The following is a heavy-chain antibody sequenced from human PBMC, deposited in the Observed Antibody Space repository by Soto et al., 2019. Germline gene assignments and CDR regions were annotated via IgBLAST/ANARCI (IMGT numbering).Heavy chain of an antibody. Sequence: PGESLKISCKGSGYKFSTDWIGLVLQMPGKGLEWMGIIFPRDSDARYSPSFQGQVTISADMSISTAYLQWSSLKASDTAMYYCARSYYDDRGYIFDYWGQGTLVTVSS. J-gene: IGHJ4*02. CDR1: GYKFSTDW. CDR2: IFPRDSDA. D-gene: IGHD3-22*01. V-gene: IGHV5-51*01. CDR3: ARSYYDDRGYIFDY.